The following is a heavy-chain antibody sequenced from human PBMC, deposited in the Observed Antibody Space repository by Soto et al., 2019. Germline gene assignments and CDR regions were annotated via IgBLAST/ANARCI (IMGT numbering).Heavy chain of an antibody. D-gene: IGHD3-22*01. V-gene: IGHV1-69*13. CDR3: ARDGSDYSTSGHYEP. CDR2: IIPIFGTR. J-gene: IGHJ5*02. CDR1: GGTHSSYA. Sequence: SVKISCKVTGGTHSSYAITWVRQAPGQGLEWMGGIIPIFGTRDYAQKFQGRVTITADPSTSTAYLELSGLTSDDTAVYYCARDGSDYSTSGHYEPWGEGTLVTVSS.